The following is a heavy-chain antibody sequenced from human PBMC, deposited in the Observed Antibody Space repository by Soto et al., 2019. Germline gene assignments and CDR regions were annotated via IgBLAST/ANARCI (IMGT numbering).Heavy chain of an antibody. CDR2: INHSGST. Sequence: SETLSLTCAVYGGSFSGYYWSWIRQPPGKGLEWIGEINHSGSTNYNPSLKSRVTVSVDTSKNQFSLKLSSVTAADTAVYYCARNLEQLRLSDPYYYGMDVWGQGTTVTVSS. CDR3: ARNLEQLRLSDPYYYGMDV. J-gene: IGHJ6*02. D-gene: IGHD5-18*01. CDR1: GGSFSGYY. V-gene: IGHV4-34*01.